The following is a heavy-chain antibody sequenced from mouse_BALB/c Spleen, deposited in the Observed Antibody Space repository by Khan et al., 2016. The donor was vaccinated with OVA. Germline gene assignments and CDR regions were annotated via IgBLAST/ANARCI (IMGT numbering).Heavy chain of an antibody. CDR2: ISSDSSTI. Sequence: EVELVESGGGLVQPGGSRKLSCAASGFTFSGFGMHWVRQAPEKGLEWVAYISSDSSTIYYADTVKGRFTISRDNPKNTLFLQMTSLRSEDTAMYFCARTGYYYFDYWGQCTTLTVSS. J-gene: IGHJ2*01. CDR3: ARTGYYYFDY. V-gene: IGHV5-17*02. CDR1: GFTFSGFG. D-gene: IGHD2-3*01.